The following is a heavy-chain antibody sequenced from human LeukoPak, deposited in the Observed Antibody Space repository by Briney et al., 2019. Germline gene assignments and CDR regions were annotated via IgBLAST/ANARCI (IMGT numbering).Heavy chain of an antibody. D-gene: IGHD6-13*01. CDR3: ARDGSNEGSSWSEYFQH. CDR1: GGSISSGGYS. Sequence: SQTLSLTCTVSGGSISSGGYSWSRIRQHPGKGREWIGNIYYSGSTYYNPSLKSRVTISVDTSKNQFSLKLSSVTAADTAVYYCARDGSNEGSSWSEYFQHWGQGTLVTVSS. J-gene: IGHJ1*01. V-gene: IGHV4-31*03. CDR2: IYYSGST.